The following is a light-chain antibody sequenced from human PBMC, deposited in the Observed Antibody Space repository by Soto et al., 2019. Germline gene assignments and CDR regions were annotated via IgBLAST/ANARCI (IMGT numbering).Light chain of an antibody. Sequence: EIVLTQSPGTLSLSPGERATLSCRASQSISSSYLAWYQQKPGQAPRLLVYGASSRATGIPDRFSGSGSGTDFTLTFSRLEPEDFAVYYCQQYGSSRFTFGPGTKVDIK. CDR3: QQYGSSRFT. CDR1: QSISSSY. J-gene: IGKJ3*01. V-gene: IGKV3-20*01. CDR2: GAS.